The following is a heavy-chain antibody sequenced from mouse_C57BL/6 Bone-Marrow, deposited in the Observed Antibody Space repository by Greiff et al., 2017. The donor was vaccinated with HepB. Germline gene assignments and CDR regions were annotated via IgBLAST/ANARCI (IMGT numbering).Heavy chain of an antibody. J-gene: IGHJ1*03. Sequence: VQLQQSGAELVRPGPSVKMSCKASGYTFTNYWIGWAKQRPGHGLEWIGDIYPGGGYTNYNEKFKGKATLTADKSSSTAYMQFSSLTSEDSAIYYCARSTGTTWYFDVWGTGTTVTVSS. CDR1: GYTFTNYW. CDR2: IYPGGGYT. V-gene: IGHV1-63*01. CDR3: ARSTGTTWYFDV. D-gene: IGHD4-1*01.